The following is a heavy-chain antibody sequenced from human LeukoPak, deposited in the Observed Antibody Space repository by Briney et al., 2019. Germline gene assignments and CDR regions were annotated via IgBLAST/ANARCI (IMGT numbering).Heavy chain of an antibody. Sequence: PGGSLRLSCAVSGFTVSSNYMSWVRQAPGKGLERVSIIYSGGNTYYADSVKGRFTISRDNSKNILYLQMNSLRAEDTALYYCARVGYTDTWYSSPPFDYWGQGTLVTVSS. CDR1: GFTVSSNY. CDR2: IYSGGNT. V-gene: IGHV3-66*01. J-gene: IGHJ4*02. D-gene: IGHD2-15*01. CDR3: ARVGYTDTWYSSPPFDY.